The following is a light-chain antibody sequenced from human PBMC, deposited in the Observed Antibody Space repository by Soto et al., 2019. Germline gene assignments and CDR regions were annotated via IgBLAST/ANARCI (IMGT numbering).Light chain of an antibody. CDR3: HQDGLLST. J-gene: IGKJ1*01. CDR2: GAS. CDR1: QSVSSSY. V-gene: IGKV3-20*01. Sequence: TLSSVSVSLSTADIAALVGMASQSVSSSYLAWYQQKPGQAPRLLIYGASSRATGIPDRFSGSGSGTDFTLTISIQEEDDIPEYCSHQDGLLSTSGQGTKVDIK.